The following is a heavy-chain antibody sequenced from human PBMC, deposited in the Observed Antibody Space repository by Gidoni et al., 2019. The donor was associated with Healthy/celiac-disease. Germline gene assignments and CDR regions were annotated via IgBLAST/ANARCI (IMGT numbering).Heavy chain of an antibody. Sequence: QVQLVQSGAEVKKPGSSVKVSCKASGGTFSSYAISWVRQAPGQGFEWMGGTIPIFGTANYAQKFQGRVTITADESTSTAYMELSSLRSEDTAVYYCARGVVAASHYYYGMDVGGQGTTVTVSS. CDR2: TIPIFGTA. D-gene: IGHD2-15*01. CDR1: GGTFSSYA. J-gene: IGHJ6*02. CDR3: ARGVVAASHYYYGMDV. V-gene: IGHV1-69*01.